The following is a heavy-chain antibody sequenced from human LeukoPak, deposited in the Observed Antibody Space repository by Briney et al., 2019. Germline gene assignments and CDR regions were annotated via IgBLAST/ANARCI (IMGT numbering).Heavy chain of an antibody. CDR3: ARDVVYASEIYSYGDS. D-gene: IGHD3-16*01. CDR1: GFTVSTNY. V-gene: IGHV3-66*01. J-gene: IGHJ4*02. CDR2: IYRGGGT. Sequence: QPGGSLRLSCAVSGFTVSTNYMSWVRQAPGKGLEWVSVIYRGGGTAYADSVKGRFTISRDNSKNTVYLQMNSLRVEDTAVYYCARDVVYASEIYSYGDSWGQGTLVTVSS.